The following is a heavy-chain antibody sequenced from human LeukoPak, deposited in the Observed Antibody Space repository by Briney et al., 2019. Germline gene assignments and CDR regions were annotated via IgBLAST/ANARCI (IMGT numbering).Heavy chain of an antibody. CDR1: GGSFSSYA. CDR3: ARGWLAETTVVTPYNY. CDR2: IIPILGTA. Sequence: SVKVSCKASGGSFSSYAINCVRQAPGQGLEWMGGIIPILGTANYAQKFQDRVTITAVESMSTAYMELSSLRSEDTAVYYCARGWLAETTVVTPYNYWGQGTLVTVSS. J-gene: IGHJ4*02. V-gene: IGHV1-69*13. D-gene: IGHD4-23*01.